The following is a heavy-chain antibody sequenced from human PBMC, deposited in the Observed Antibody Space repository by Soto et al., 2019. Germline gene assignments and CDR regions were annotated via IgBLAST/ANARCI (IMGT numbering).Heavy chain of an antibody. J-gene: IGHJ3*01. CDR3: ARGIN. V-gene: IGHV1-8*01. CDR1: RYTFTSYD. Sequence: QVQLVQSGAEVKRPGASVRVSCQASRYTFTSYDINWVRQATGQGLEWLGWMNPNSGNTGYAQKFQGRITLTRSTSTSTAYMELTSLRSEDTAVYYCARGINWGQGTMVTVSS. CDR2: MNPNSGNT.